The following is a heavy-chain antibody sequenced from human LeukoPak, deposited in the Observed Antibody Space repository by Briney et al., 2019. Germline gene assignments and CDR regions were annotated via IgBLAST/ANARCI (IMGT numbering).Heavy chain of an antibody. D-gene: IGHD3-10*01. V-gene: IGHV3-30*02. Sequence: GGSLRLSCAASGFTFSSYGMHWVRQAPGKGLEWVAFIRYDGSNKYYADSVKGRFTISRDNSKNTLYLQMNSLRAEDTAVYYCAKIVRGSGSYPQFDYWGQGTLVTVSS. CDR1: GFTFSSYG. CDR2: IRYDGSNK. CDR3: AKIVRGSGSYPQFDY. J-gene: IGHJ4*02.